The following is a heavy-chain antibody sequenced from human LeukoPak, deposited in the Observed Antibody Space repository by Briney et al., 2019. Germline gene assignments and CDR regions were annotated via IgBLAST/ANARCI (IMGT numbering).Heavy chain of an antibody. CDR2: IKQDGSEK. D-gene: IGHD3-10*01. V-gene: IGHV3-7*01. CDR3: ARGRAAMDV. Sequence: QPGRSLRLSCAASGFTFSSYGMHWVRQAPGKGLEWVGNIKQDGSEKNYVDSVKGRVTISRDNAKNSLYLQMNSLRAEDTAVYYCARGRAAMDVWGQGTTVTVSS. CDR1: GFTFSSYG. J-gene: IGHJ6*02.